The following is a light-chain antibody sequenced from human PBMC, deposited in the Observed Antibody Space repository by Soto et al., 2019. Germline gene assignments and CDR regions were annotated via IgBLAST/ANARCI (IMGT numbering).Light chain of an antibody. CDR1: QSVSNRY. CDR3: QQYGSSPRT. CDR2: GAS. Sequence: EIVLTQSPGTLSLSPGERATLSCRASQSVSNRYLAWYQQTPGQAPRLLIYGASSRATGIPDRFSGSGSGTDFTLTISRLEPEDFAVYYCQQYGSSPRTFGQGTKLEIK. J-gene: IGKJ2*01. V-gene: IGKV3-20*01.